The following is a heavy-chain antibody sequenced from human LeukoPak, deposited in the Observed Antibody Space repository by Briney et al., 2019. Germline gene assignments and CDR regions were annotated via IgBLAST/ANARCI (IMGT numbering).Heavy chain of an antibody. Sequence: PSQTLSLTCAVSGGSISSGGYSWSWIRQPPGKGLEWIGYIYHSGSTYYNPPLKSRVTISVDRSKNQFSLKLSSVTAADTAVYYCARVSHQLLYDYWGQGTLVTVSS. CDR3: ARVSHQLLYDY. J-gene: IGHJ4*02. V-gene: IGHV4-30-2*01. D-gene: IGHD2-2*01. CDR2: IYHSGST. CDR1: GGSISSGGYS.